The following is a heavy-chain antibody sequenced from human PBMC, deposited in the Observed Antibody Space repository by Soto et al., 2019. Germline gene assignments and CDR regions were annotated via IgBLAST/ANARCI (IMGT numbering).Heavy chain of an antibody. J-gene: IGHJ5*02. CDR2: ISGSGGST. CDR1: GFTFSSYA. D-gene: IGHD3-3*01. V-gene: IGHV3-23*01. CDR3: AKYITIFGWPPSNDWFDP. Sequence: EVQLLESGGGLVQPGGSLRLSCAASGFTFSSYAMSWVRQAPGKGLEWVSAISGSGGSTYYADSVKGRFTISRDNSKNTLYLQMNSQRAEDTAVYYCAKYITIFGWPPSNDWFDPWGEGTLVTVSS.